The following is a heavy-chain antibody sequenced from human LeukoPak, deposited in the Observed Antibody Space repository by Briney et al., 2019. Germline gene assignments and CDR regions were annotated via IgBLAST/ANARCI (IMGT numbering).Heavy chain of an antibody. CDR1: GGSFSGYY. V-gene: IGHV4-34*01. CDR3: ARDRGRYDILTGLIPYYFDY. D-gene: IGHD3-9*01. Sequence: SETLSLTCAVYGGSFSGYYWSWIRQPPGKGLEWIGEINHSGSTNYNPSLKSRVTISVDTSKNQFSLKLSSVTAADTAVYYCARDRGRYDILTGLIPYYFDYWGQGTLVTVSS. J-gene: IGHJ4*02. CDR2: INHSGST.